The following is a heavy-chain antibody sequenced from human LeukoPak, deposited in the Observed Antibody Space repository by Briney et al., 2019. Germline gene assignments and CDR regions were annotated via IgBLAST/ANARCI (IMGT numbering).Heavy chain of an antibody. J-gene: IGHJ3*02. V-gene: IGHV3-23*01. CDR1: GFTFSTYG. D-gene: IGHD5-18*01. CDR2: ISGSGGST. Sequence: PGGSLRLSCAASGFTFSTYGMHWVRQAPGKGLEWVSAISGSGGSTYYADSVKGRFTISRDNSKNTLYLQMNSLRAEDTAVYYCAKEKTAMVPGRAFDIWGQGTMVTVSS. CDR3: AKEKTAMVPGRAFDI.